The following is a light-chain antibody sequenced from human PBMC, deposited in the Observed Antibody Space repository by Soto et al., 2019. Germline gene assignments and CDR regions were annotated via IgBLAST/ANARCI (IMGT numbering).Light chain of an antibody. J-gene: IGKJ1*01. CDR2: DAS. Sequence: DIRMTPSPSTLSASVGDRVSITCRASQSLSSWLAWYQQKPGRAPKLLVYDASSLESGVPSRFSGSGSETEFTLTISSMQPDDFATYYCQQYNNYPRPFGQGTKVEIK. CDR3: QQYNNYPRP. CDR1: QSLSSW. V-gene: IGKV1-5*01.